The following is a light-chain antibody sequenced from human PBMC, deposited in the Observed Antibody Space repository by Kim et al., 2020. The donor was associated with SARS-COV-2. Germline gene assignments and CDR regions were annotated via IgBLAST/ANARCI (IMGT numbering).Light chain of an antibody. CDR2: LEGSGSY. CDR3: ETWDSNTPV. Sequence: SSVKLTCTLSSGHSSYIIAWHQQQPGKAPRYLMKLEGSGSYNKGSGVPGRFSGSSSGADRYLTISNHQSEDEADYYCETWDSNTPVFGGGTQLTVL. V-gene: IGLV4-60*03. J-gene: IGLJ3*02. CDR1: SGHSSYI.